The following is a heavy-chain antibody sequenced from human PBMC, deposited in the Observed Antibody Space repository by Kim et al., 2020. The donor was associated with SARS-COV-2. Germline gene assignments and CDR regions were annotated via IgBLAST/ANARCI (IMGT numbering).Heavy chain of an antibody. J-gene: IGHJ4*02. D-gene: IGHD5-12*01. V-gene: IGHV4-39*01. CDR3: ARRGIMARIEYFDT. CDR2: SFYTGST. CDR1: GDSISSSDYY. Sequence: SETLSLTCTVSGDSISSSDYYWGWIRQSPGKGLEWIGTSFYTGSTYYNPSLKSRVTISVDTSKNQFSLRLFSVTAADTAVYYCARRGIMARIEYFDTWGQGILVTVSS.